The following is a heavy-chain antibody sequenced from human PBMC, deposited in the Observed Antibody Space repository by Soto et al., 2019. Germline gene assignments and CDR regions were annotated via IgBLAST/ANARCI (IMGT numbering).Heavy chain of an antibody. D-gene: IGHD5-12*01. CDR1: GGLFSVFS. J-gene: IGHJ4*01. V-gene: IGHV1-69*06. CDR3: ATIRVRGGPLRFED. Sequence: QVQLVQSGAEVKKPGSSVKVSCKTSGGLFSVFSFNWVRQAPGQGLEWMGGVLPITGSPDYAQKFQGRLTITADRSTSTIYMELSRLTSDDTANYYCATIRVRGGPLRFEDGGQGTLISVSS. CDR2: VLPITGSP.